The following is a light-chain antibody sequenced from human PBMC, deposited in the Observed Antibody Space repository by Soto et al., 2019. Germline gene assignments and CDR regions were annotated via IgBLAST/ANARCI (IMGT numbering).Light chain of an antibody. Sequence: IVLTQSPVTLAVSPGESAVLSCRASQSVSTPLAWYQHKPGQAPRLFIYDASKRAPGIPARFTGSGSGAHFTLTISSLEPEDIAVYYCQVRDVWSSFGQGTKVEIK. CDR2: DAS. CDR1: QSVSTP. J-gene: IGKJ1*01. V-gene: IGKV3-11*01. CDR3: QVRDVWSS.